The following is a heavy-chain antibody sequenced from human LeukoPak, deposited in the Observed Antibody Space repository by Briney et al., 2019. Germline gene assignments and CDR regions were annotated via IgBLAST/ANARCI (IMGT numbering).Heavy chain of an antibody. CDR2: IYYSGST. J-gene: IGHJ4*02. V-gene: IGHV4-39*01. Sequence: SETLSLTCTVSGGSISRSSYYWGWIRQPPGKGLEWIGSIYYSGSTYYNPSLKSRVTLSVDTSKNQFSLKLSSVTAADTAVYYCARPNSSGWTPFDYWGQGTLVTVSS. D-gene: IGHD6-19*01. CDR3: ARPNSSGWTPFDY. CDR1: GGSISRSSYY.